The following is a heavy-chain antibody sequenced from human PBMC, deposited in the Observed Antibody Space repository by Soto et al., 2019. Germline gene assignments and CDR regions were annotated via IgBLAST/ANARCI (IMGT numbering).Heavy chain of an antibody. J-gene: IGHJ4*02. CDR3: ARGGGYTVVTPFDY. D-gene: IGHD2-21*02. Sequence: QVQLQESGPGLVKPSETLSLTCTVSGGSISSYYWSWIRQPPGKGLEWIGYIYYSGSTNYNPSLKSRVTISVDTSKNQFSLKLSSVTAADTAVYYCARGGGYTVVTPFDYWGQGTLVTVSS. CDR1: GGSISSYY. V-gene: IGHV4-59*01. CDR2: IYYSGST.